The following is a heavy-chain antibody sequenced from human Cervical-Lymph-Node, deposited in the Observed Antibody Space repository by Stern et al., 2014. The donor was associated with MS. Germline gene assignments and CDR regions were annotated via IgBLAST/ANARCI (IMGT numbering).Heavy chain of an antibody. CDR1: FRNYA. D-gene: IGHD5-18*01. Sequence: QMQLVQSGAEVKKPGSSVKVSCKASFRNYAVNWVRQAPGQGLEWMGGIIPMFGTPKYAQKFQGRVTITADGSTSTAYMELSSLRSEDTAVYYCARGWAAMGQYYYYGMDVWGQGTAVTVSS. V-gene: IGHV1-69*01. CDR2: IIPMFGTP. CDR3: ARGWAAMGQYYYYGMDV. J-gene: IGHJ6*02.